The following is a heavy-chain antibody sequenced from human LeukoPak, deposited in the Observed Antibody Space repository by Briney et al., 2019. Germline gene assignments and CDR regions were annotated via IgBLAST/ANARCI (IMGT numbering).Heavy chain of an antibody. CDR2: ISYDGSNK. CDR1: GFTFSSYA. Sequence: GGSLRLSCAASGFTFSSYAMHWVRQAPGKGLEWVAAISYDGSNKYSADSVKGRFTISRDNSKNTLDLQMNSLRADDTAVYYCAGVDAAMPDAFDIWGQGTTVTVPS. V-gene: IGHV3-30*04. D-gene: IGHD5-18*01. CDR3: AGVDAAMPDAFDI. J-gene: IGHJ3*02.